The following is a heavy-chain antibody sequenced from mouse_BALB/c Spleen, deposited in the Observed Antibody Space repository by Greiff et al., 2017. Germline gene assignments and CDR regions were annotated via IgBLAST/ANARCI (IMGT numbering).Heavy chain of an antibody. D-gene: IGHD2-3*01. CDR1: GYSITSDYA. CDR2: ISYSGST. V-gene: IGHV3-2*02. J-gene: IGHJ3*01. CDR3: ARGDGYPFAY. Sequence: EVKLQESGPGLVKPSQSLSLTCTVTGYSITSDYAWNWIRQFPGNKLEWMGFISYSGSTSYNPSLKSRISITRDTSKNQFFLQLNSVTTEDTATYYCARGDGYPFAYWGQGTLVTVSA.